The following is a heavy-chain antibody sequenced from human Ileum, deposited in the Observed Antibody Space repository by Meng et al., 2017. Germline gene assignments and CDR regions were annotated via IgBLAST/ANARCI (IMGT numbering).Heavy chain of an antibody. V-gene: IGHV4-4*02. D-gene: IGHD2-21*01. CDR2: IYHSGAF. CDR1: GDSSRTNR. J-gene: IGHJ4*02. Sequence: VQMEEAGPGLVKPSGTLSLTCAVSGDSSRTNRWNLVRQPPGKGLEWIGEIYHSGAFNYNPSLRSRVTISVDKSKNQLSLKLGSLTAADTAVYYCARGAIGTRPFDYWGQGTLVTVSS. CDR3: ARGAIGTRPFDY.